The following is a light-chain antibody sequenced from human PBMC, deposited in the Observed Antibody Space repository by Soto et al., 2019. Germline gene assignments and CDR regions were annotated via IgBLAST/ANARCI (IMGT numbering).Light chain of an antibody. CDR2: DVS. CDR1: RSNVGGYNN. V-gene: IGLV2-11*01. Sequence: QSARPRPGPVSGFPGQSVPTSCTGTRSNVGGYNNVSWSQQHPGKAPKLMIYDVSKRPSGVPDRFSGSKSGNTASLTISGLQAEDEADYYCCSYAGSYTLVFGGGTKLTVL. J-gene: IGLJ2*01. CDR3: CSYAGSYTLV.